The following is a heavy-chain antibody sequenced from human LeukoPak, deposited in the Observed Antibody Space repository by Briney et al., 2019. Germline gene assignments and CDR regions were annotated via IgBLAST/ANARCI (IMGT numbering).Heavy chain of an antibody. D-gene: IGHD3-22*01. V-gene: IGHV3-30-3*01. J-gene: IGHJ4*02. CDR2: ISYDGSNK. Sequence: GGSLRLSCAASGFTFSSYAMHWVRQAPGKGLEWVAVISYDGSNKYYADSVKGRFTISRDNSKNTLYLQMNSLRAEDTAVYYCARVSYDSSGYYYDYWGQGTLVTVSS. CDR1: GFTFSSYA. CDR3: ARVSYDSSGYYYDY.